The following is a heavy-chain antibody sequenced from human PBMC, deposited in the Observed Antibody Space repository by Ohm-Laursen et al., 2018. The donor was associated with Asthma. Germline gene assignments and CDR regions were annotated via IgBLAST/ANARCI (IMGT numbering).Heavy chain of an antibody. Sequence: TLSLTCTVSGGSISSGDYFWSWIRQPPGKGLGWIGYIYYSGSTYYNPSLKSRVTISVDTSKNQFSLKLSSVTAADTAVYYCAREARVSIYDSSGYYYYYGMDVWGQGTTVTVSS. CDR3: AREARVSIYDSSGYYYYYGMDV. D-gene: IGHD3-22*01. V-gene: IGHV4-30-4*01. CDR2: IYYSGST. J-gene: IGHJ6*02. CDR1: GGSISSGDYF.